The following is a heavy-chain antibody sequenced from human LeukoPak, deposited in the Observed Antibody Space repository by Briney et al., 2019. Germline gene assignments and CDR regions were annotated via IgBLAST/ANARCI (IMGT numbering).Heavy chain of an antibody. CDR3: ARQSCSGTSCYDSDDWFDP. V-gene: IGHV1-2*04. J-gene: IGHJ5*02. CDR1: GYTFTDYR. CDR2: IDPNNGGT. Sequence: ASEKVSCKASGYTFTDYRIHWVRQAPGQGLEWMGWIDPNNGGTNYVQKFQGWITMTRDKSITTVYMELRRLRSDDTAVYYCARQSCSGTSCYDSDDWFDPWGQGTLVTVSS. D-gene: IGHD2-2*01.